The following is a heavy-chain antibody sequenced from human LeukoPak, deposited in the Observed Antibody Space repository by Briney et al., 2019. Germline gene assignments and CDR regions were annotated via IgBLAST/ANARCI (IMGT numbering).Heavy chain of an antibody. CDR3: ARHTGNSLDAFDI. D-gene: IGHD4-23*01. V-gene: IGHV3-23*01. Sequence: PGGSLRLSCAASGFIFSSYAMGWVRQAPGEGLEWVSAISGSGRKTYYADSVKGRFTVSRDNSKNTLSLHMNSLGAEDTAVFYCARHTGNSLDAFDIWGQGTLVTVSS. CDR1: GFIFSSYA. CDR2: ISGSGRKT. J-gene: IGHJ3*02.